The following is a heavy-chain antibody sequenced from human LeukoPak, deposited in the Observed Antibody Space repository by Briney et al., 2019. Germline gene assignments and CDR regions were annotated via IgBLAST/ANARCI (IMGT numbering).Heavy chain of an antibody. V-gene: IGHV3-48*04. D-gene: IGHD3-10*01. Sequence: GGSLRLSCAASGFTFSSYSMNWVRQAPGKGLEWVSYISSSSSSIYLADSVKGRFTISRDNAKNSLYLQMNSLRAEDTAVYYCARGITMLRGVNPRYYYYMDVWGKGTTVTVSS. CDR1: GFTFSSYS. CDR2: ISSSSSSI. J-gene: IGHJ6*03. CDR3: ARGITMLRGVNPRYYYYMDV.